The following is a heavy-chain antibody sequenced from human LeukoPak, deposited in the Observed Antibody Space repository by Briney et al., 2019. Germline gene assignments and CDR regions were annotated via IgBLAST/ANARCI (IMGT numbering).Heavy chain of an antibody. D-gene: IGHD3-10*01. Sequence: KSGGSLRLSCVVSGFSVSNNYVSWVRQAPGKGLEWVAVIYSGYTIHYADSVKGRFTISRDNSKNTVYLQMNSLRAEDTAVYYCARHRLWFGELYFDYWGQGTLVTVSS. CDR3: ARHRLWFGELYFDY. CDR2: IYSGYTI. V-gene: IGHV3-66*04. CDR1: GFSVSNNY. J-gene: IGHJ4*02.